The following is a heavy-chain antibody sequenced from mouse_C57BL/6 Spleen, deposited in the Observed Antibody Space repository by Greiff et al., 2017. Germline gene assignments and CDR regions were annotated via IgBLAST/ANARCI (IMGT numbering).Heavy chain of an antibody. CDR2: IRSKSSNYAT. CDR1: GFNFNTYA. CDR3: VRSSVYDYDSHWYFDV. J-gene: IGHJ1*03. V-gene: IGHV10-3*01. Sequence: DVHLVESGGGLVQPKGSLKLSCAASGFNFNTYAMHWVRQAPGKGLEWVARIRSKSSNYATYYADSVKDRFTISRDDSQSMLYLQMNNLKTEDTAMYYCVRSSVYDYDSHWYFDVWGTGTTVTVSS. D-gene: IGHD2-4*01.